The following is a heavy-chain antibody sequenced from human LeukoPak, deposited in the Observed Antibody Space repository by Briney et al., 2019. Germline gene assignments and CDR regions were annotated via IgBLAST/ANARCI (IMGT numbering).Heavy chain of an antibody. CDR1: GGSISSYY. J-gene: IGHJ6*02. D-gene: IGHD6-13*01. V-gene: IGHV4-4*07. CDR3: ARDAYSSSWLDYYGMDV. CDR2: IYTSGST. Sequence: SETLSLTCTVSGGSISSYYWSWLRQPVGKGLEWIGRIYTSGSTNYNPSLKSRVTMSVDTSKNQFSLKLSSVTAADTAVYYCARDAYSSSWLDYYGMDVWGQGTTVTVSS.